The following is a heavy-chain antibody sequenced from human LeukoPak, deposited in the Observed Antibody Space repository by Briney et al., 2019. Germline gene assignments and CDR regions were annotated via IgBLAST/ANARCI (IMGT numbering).Heavy chain of an antibody. V-gene: IGHV3-74*01. D-gene: IGHD1-26*01. J-gene: IGHJ4*02. Sequence: GGSLRLSCPASGFTFSSYWMHWVRQAPGKGLVWVSRINSDESSTSYADSVKGRFTISRDNAKNTLYLQMNSLRAEDTAVYYCARAQPVVGATYFDYWGQGTLVTVSS. CDR1: GFTFSSYW. CDR3: ARAQPVVGATYFDY. CDR2: INSDESST.